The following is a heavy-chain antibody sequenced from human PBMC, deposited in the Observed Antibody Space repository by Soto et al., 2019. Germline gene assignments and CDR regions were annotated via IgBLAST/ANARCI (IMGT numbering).Heavy chain of an antibody. J-gene: IGHJ4*02. D-gene: IGHD1-26*01. Sequence: HLQMQESGPGLVKPSETLSLTCTVSGGSVRRDSYYWGWVRQPPGKGLEWIGSIYYTGTTYYTPSLKSRVTISVDTSKNQFSLKLRSVTAADTAVYYCARPDSVYVRPQSVRFDHWGQGTLVSVSS. CDR2: IYYTGTT. CDR1: GGSVRRDSYY. CDR3: ARPDSVYVRPQSVRFDH. V-gene: IGHV4-39*01.